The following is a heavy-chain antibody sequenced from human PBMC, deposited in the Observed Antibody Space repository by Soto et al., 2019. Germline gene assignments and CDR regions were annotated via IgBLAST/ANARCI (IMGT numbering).Heavy chain of an antibody. J-gene: IGHJ4*02. V-gene: IGHV4-4*07. Sequence: SETLSLTCTVSGASITGSSYWSWIRQPAGKGLEWIGRFSLSGTTSYNPSLRSRVTMSADVSKNQFSLRLTSVTAADTALYYCVRGMTPPGAPAWYYFDSWGQGTLVTVSS. CDR1: GASITGSSY. D-gene: IGHD2-8*02. CDR2: FSLSGTT. CDR3: VRGMTPPGAPAWYYFDS.